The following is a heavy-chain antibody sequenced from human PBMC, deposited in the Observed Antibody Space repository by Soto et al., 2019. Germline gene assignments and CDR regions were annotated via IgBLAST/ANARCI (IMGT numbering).Heavy chain of an antibody. CDR2: ISGSGGST. V-gene: IGHV3-23*01. J-gene: IGHJ4*02. Sequence: GGSLRLSCAASGFTFSSYAMNWVRQAPGKGLEWVSVISGSGGSTYYADSVKGRFTISKDNSKNTLYLQMNSLRAEDTAVYYCARRGPGTYFDYWGQGTLVTVSS. D-gene: IGHD6-13*01. CDR1: GFTFSSYA. CDR3: ARRGPGTYFDY.